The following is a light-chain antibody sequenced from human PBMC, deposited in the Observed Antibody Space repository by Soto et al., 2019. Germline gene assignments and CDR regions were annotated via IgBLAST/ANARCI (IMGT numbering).Light chain of an antibody. CDR1: ESVRNNS. Sequence: LILTQSPGTLSLSPGERATLSCRASESVRNNSLAWYQQHPGQAPRLLIFGASSRATGIPDRFTGTVSGADFSLTISRLEPDYSAVYFCHHYGYGADTFGQGTKLEIK. CDR2: GAS. J-gene: IGKJ2*01. CDR3: HHYGYGADT. V-gene: IGKV3-20*01.